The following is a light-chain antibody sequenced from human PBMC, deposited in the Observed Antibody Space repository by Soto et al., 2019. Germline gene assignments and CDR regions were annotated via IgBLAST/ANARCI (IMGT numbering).Light chain of an antibody. V-gene: IGLV2-14*01. CDR3: NSYTSKSTGV. CDR1: SSDVGGYNY. Sequence: QSALTQPASVSGSPXQSITISCTGTSSDVGGYNYVSWYQQHPGKAPKLIIYEVSNRPSGVSNRFSGSKSGNTASLTISGLQAEDEADYYCNSYTSKSTGVFGTGTKLTVL. J-gene: IGLJ1*01. CDR2: EVS.